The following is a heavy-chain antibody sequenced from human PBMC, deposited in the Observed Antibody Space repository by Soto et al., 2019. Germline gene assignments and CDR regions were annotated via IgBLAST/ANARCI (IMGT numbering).Heavy chain of an antibody. CDR3: ARGLMVYAIGNWFDP. V-gene: IGHV4-31*03. J-gene: IGHJ5*02. Sequence: PSETLSLTCTVSGGSISSGGYYWSWIRQHPGKGLEWIGYIYYSGSTYYNPSLKSRVTISVDTSKNQFSLKLSSVTAADTAVYYCARGLMVYAIGNWFDPWGQGTLVTVSS. CDR2: IYYSGST. D-gene: IGHD2-8*01. CDR1: GGSISSGGYY.